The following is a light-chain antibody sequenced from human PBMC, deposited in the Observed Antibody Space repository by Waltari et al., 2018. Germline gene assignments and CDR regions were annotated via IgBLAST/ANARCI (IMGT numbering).Light chain of an antibody. CDR1: QSVSSY. J-gene: IGKJ4*01. CDR2: DAS. Sequence: EIVLTQSPATLSLSPGERATLSCRASQSVSSYLAWYQQKPGQAPRLLIYDASNRATGIPARFSGSGSGTDFTLTISSLEPEDFAVYYCQQYYSRVLTFGGGTKVEIK. CDR3: QQYYSRVLT. V-gene: IGKV3-11*01.